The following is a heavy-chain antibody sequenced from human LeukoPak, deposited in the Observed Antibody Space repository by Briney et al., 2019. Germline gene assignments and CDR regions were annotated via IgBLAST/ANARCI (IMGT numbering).Heavy chain of an antibody. CDR3: ARFEVNHADGSEYYYFDY. J-gene: IGHJ4*02. CDR2: IFPGDSDI. CDR1: GYSFADLW. D-gene: IGHD6-6*01. V-gene: IGHV5-51*01. Sequence: GASLQISCKASGYSFADLWIGWVRQLPGKGLEWMGIIFPGDSDIRYNPSFQGRVSMSVDKSTNTAFLQWSSLRASDTAMYHCARFEVNHADGSEYYYFDYWGQGTLVTVSS.